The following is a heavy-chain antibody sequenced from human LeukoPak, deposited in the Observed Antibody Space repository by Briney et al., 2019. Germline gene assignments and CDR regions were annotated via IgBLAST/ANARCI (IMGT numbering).Heavy chain of an antibody. Sequence: SETLSLTCSVSDGSISSGYYYWPWIRQPPEKGPEWIGSIYYSGTTYPNPSLKRRVTISVDTSKNQFSLKLSSVTAADTAVYYCARVDCSGGSCYQNYWGQGTLVTVSS. CDR1: DGSISSGYYY. V-gene: IGHV4-39*07. CDR2: IYYSGTT. J-gene: IGHJ4*02. CDR3: ARVDCSGGSCYQNY. D-gene: IGHD2-15*01.